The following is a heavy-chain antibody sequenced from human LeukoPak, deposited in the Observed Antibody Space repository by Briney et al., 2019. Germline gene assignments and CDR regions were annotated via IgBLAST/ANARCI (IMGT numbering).Heavy chain of an antibody. Sequence: PGGSLRLSCAASGFTFSDYYMSWIRQAPGKGLEWVSYLSTSDGTTYYADPVKGRFTISRDNAKNSLYLQMNSLRAEDTAVYYCARVGWPPARNYFDYWGQGTRVTVSS. V-gene: IGHV3-11*04. CDR1: GFTFSDYY. J-gene: IGHJ4*02. CDR2: LSTSDGTT. D-gene: IGHD2-15*01. CDR3: ARVGWPPARNYFDY.